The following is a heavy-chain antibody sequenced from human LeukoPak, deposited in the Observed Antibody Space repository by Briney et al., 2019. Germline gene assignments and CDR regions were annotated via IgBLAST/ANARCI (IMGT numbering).Heavy chain of an antibody. Sequence: GGSLRLSCAASGFTFSSYWMSWVRQAPGKGLEWVANMKYDGSEKYYVDSVKGRFTISRDNAKNSLYLQMNSLRAEYTAVYYCARDIEAAGLFLDYWGQGTLVTVSS. V-gene: IGHV3-7*01. CDR3: ARDIEAAGLFLDY. CDR2: MKYDGSEK. J-gene: IGHJ4*02. D-gene: IGHD6-13*01. CDR1: GFTFSSYW.